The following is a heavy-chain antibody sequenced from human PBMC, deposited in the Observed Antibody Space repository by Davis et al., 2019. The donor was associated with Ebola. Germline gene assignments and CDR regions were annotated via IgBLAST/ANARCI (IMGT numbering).Heavy chain of an antibody. V-gene: IGHV1-69*05. CDR1: GGTFSSYA. CDR2: IIPIFGTA. CDR3: AAAASTIFGVVTTRYYYMDV. J-gene: IGHJ6*03. D-gene: IGHD3-3*01. Sequence: SVKVSCKASGGTFSSYAISWVRQAPGQGLEWMGGIIPIFGTANYAQKFQERVTITRDMSTSTAYMELSSLRSEDTAVYYCAAAASTIFGVVTTRYYYMDVWGKGTTVTVSS.